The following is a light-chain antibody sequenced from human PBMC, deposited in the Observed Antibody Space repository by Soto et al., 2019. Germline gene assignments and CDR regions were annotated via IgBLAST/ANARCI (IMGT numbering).Light chain of an antibody. J-gene: IGKJ5*01. CDR3: QQAHCFPLT. CDR1: QAISSS. V-gene: IGKV1-12*01. Sequence: DIQVTQSPSSVSASVGDRVTITCRASQAISSSLAWYQQTPGKAPKLLIHSASSLQGGVPSRFSGSGSGTDFTLTINSLQPEDFATYFCQQAHCFPLTFGQGTRLQIK. CDR2: SAS.